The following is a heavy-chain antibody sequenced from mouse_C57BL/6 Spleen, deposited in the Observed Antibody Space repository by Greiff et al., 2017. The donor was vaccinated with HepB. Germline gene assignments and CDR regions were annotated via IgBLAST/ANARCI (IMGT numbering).Heavy chain of an antibody. CDR1: GYTFTSYW. CDR3: AREGGYDYVWLAY. J-gene: IGHJ3*01. CDR2: INPSNGGT. Sequence: QVQLQQPGTELVKPGASVKLSCKASGYTFTSYWMHWVKQRPGQGLEWIGNINPSNGGTNYNEKFKSKATLTVDKSSSTAYMQLSSLTSEDSAVYYWAREGGYDYVWLAYGGQGTLVTVSA. V-gene: IGHV1-53*01. D-gene: IGHD2-4*01.